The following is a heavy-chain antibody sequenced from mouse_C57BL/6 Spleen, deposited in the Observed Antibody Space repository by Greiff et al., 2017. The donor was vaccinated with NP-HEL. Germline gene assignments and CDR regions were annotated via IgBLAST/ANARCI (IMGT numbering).Heavy chain of an antibody. CDR2: INPNNGGT. Sequence: VQLQQSGPELVKPGASVKISCKASGYTFTDYYMNWVKQSHGKSLEWIGDINPNNGGTSYNQKFKGKATLTVDKSSSTAYMELRSLTSEDSAVYYCARGDDGYYGPDYWGQGTTLTVSS. J-gene: IGHJ2*01. CDR3: ARGDDGYYGPDY. V-gene: IGHV1-26*01. D-gene: IGHD2-3*01. CDR1: GYTFTDYY.